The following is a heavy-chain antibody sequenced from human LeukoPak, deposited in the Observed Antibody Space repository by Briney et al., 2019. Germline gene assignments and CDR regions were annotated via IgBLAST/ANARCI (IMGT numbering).Heavy chain of an antibody. Sequence: ASVKVSCTASGYTFTSYDITWVRQATGQGLEWMGWMNPNSGNTDYAQKFQGRVSITRNTSITTVYMELSSLRSEDTAVYFCARTVAGRMIGNWFDPWGQGTLVTVSS. CDR1: GYTFTSYD. J-gene: IGHJ5*02. CDR2: MNPNSGNT. D-gene: IGHD6-19*01. CDR3: ARTVAGRMIGNWFDP. V-gene: IGHV1-8*03.